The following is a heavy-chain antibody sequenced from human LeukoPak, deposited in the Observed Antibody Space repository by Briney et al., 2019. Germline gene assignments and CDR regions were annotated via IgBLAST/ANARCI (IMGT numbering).Heavy chain of an antibody. D-gene: IGHD3-16*02. CDR3: ARDLPSYDNVWGSYRHDAFDI. V-gene: IGHV3-53*01. CDR2: IYSGGST. CDR1: GFTVSSNY. Sequence: PGGSLRLSCAASGFTVSSNYMSWVRQAPGKGLEWVSVIYSGGSTYYADSVKGRFTISRDNSKNTLYLQMNSLRAEDTAVYYCARDLPSYDNVWGSYRHDAFDIWGQGTMVTVSS. J-gene: IGHJ3*02.